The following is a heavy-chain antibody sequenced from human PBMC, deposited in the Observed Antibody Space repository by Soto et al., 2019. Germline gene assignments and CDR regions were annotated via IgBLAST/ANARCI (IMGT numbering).Heavy chain of an antibody. CDR1: GYTFTSYA. D-gene: IGHD2-2*01. J-gene: IGHJ6*03. CDR2: INAGNGNT. Sequence: ASVKVSCKASGYTFTSYAMHWVRQAPGQRLEWMGWINAGNGNTKYSQKFQGRVTITRDTSASTAYMELSSLRSEDTAVYYCAREPIQVVPAAIFYYYMDVWGKGTTVTVSS. V-gene: IGHV1-3*01. CDR3: AREPIQVVPAAIFYYYMDV.